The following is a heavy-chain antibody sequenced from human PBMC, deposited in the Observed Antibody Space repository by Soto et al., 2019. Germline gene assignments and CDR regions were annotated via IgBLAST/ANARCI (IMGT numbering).Heavy chain of an antibody. CDR1: GGTFSSYA. V-gene: IGHV1-69*06. J-gene: IGHJ4*02. CDR3: ARGREGSSWYFDY. D-gene: IGHD6-13*01. CDR2: IIPVFGKA. Sequence: QVQLVQSGAEVKKPESSVKVSCKASGGTFSSYAISWVRQAPGQGLEWMGGIIPVFGKANYAQKFQDRVTFTADTSTGTAYMELSSLRSEDTAVYYCARGREGSSWYFDYWCQGTLVTVSS.